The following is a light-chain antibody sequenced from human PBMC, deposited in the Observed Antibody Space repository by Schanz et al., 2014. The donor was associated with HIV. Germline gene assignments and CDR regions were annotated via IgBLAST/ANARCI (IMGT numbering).Light chain of an antibody. J-gene: IGKJ2*01. Sequence: EIVLTQSPGTLSLSPGERATLSCRASQSVSHNFAWYQHKPGQAPRLLIYDAFNRATGIPARFSGSGSGTDFTLTISSLEPEDFAIYYCQQCVNWPQFTFGQGTRLEIK. V-gene: IGKV3-11*01. CDR3: QQCVNWPQFT. CDR1: QSVSHN. CDR2: DAF.